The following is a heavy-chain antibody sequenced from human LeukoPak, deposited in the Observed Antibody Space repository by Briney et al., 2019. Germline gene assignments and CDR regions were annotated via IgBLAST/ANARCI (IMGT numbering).Heavy chain of an antibody. CDR3: ARVDMGKYDFWSGYSGRYNWFDP. V-gene: IGHV4-59*01. CDR1: GGSIRSCC. D-gene: IGHD3-3*01. J-gene: IGHJ5*02. CDR2: IDYSGST. Sequence: SETLSLTCTVSGGSIRSCCCSWIRQPPGQGLEWMGDIDYSGSTNYNPSLKRRVTISVDTSKNQFSLKLSSVTAADTAVYYCARVDMGKYDFWSGYSGRYNWFDPWGQGTLVTVSS.